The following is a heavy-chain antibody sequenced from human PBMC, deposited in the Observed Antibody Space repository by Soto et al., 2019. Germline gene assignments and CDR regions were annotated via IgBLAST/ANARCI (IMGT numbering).Heavy chain of an antibody. D-gene: IGHD3-16*02. Sequence: GGSLRLSCAASGFTFSSYDMHWVRQATGKGLEWVSAIGTAGDTYYPGSVKGRFTISRENAKNSLYLQMNSLRAGDTAVYYCARASTFGGVIAFDYWGQGTLVTVSS. CDR3: ARASTFGGVIAFDY. CDR1: GFTFSSYD. CDR2: IGTAGDT. V-gene: IGHV3-13*01. J-gene: IGHJ4*02.